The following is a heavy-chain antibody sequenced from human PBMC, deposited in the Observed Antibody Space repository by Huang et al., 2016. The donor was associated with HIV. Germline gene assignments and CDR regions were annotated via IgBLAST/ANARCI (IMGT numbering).Heavy chain of an antibody. CDR1: GYSFIRYW. CDR3: ARLRYVDTASNGMDV. Sequence: EVQLVQSGAEVKKPGESLKISCTGSGYSFIRYWIGGVRQMPGKGREWMGIIYPGDSNIRYSPSFQGQGTISADKSISTAYLQWSSLKASDTAMYYCARLRYVDTASNGMDVWGQGTTVTVSS. J-gene: IGHJ6*02. CDR2: IYPGDSNI. V-gene: IGHV5-51*01. D-gene: IGHD5-18*01.